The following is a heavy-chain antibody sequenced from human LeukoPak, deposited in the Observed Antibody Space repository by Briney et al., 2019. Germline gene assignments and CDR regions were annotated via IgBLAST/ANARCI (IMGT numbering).Heavy chain of an antibody. CDR2: IIPMFGTG. CDR1: GGTFSSYA. D-gene: IGHD3-3*01. Sequence: GASVKVSCKASGGTFSSYAISWVRQAPGQGLEWMGGIIPMFGTGHYAQKFQGRVTITADESTSTAYMELSSLRSDDTAVYYCARDINMGFWSGYYYLYYYYGMDVWGQGTTVTVSS. J-gene: IGHJ6*02. V-gene: IGHV1-69*13. CDR3: ARDINMGFWSGYYYLYYYYGMDV.